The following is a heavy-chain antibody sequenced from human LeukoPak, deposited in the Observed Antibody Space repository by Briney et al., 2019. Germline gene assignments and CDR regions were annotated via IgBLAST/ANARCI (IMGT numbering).Heavy chain of an antibody. D-gene: IGHD2-15*01. CDR3: ARYIGYCSGGGCYYYYMDV. Sequence: SETLSLTCTVSGGSISSYYWSWIRQPPGKGLEWIGYIYYSGSTNYNPSLKSRVTISVDTSKNQFSLKLSSVTAADTAVYYCARYIGYCSGGGCYYYYMDVWGKGTTVTISS. V-gene: IGHV4-59*01. CDR2: IYYSGST. CDR1: GGSISSYY. J-gene: IGHJ6*03.